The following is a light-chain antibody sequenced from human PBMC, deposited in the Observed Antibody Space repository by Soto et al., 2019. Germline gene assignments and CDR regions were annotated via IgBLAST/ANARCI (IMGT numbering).Light chain of an antibody. V-gene: IGKV1-12*01. CDR1: QDVSSW. J-gene: IGKJ4*02. CDR2: AAS. CDR3: QQPSTSPRT. Sequence: IKRTQTHCSSAASVGGVDPSTCRASQDVSSWLAWYQQRPGKVPKLLIYAASGLQSGVSSRFSGSGSGTEFSISLRGLQPDDSAIYYCQQPSTSPRTFGAGTKVDIK.